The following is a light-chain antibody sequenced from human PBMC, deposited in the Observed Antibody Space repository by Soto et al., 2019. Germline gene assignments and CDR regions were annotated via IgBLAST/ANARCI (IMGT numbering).Light chain of an antibody. CDR3: QHRSTWPRA. Sequence: VLTQSPATLSLSPGERATLSCRASQSVGIYLGWYQQRPGQAPRLLIYDASKRAAGIPARFSGSGSGTDFTLTITSLEPEDFAVYYGQHRSTWPRAFGQGKRLEIK. CDR2: DAS. CDR1: QSVGIY. V-gene: IGKV3-11*01. J-gene: IGKJ5*01.